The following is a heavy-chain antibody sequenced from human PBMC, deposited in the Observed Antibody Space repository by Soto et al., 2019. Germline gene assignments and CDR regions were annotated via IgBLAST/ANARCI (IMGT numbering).Heavy chain of an antibody. CDR1: GYSFTSYG. J-gene: IGHJ6*02. D-gene: IGHD3-10*01. Sequence: QVQLVQSGAEVKKPGASVKVSCKASGYSFTSYGISWVRQAPGQGLEWMGWISAYNGNTNYAQKLQGRVTMTTDTSRRTAYGELRGRRSDDTAVYYCARDNGFGESDAGGQGTTVTVSS. CDR2: ISAYNGNT. V-gene: IGHV1-18*01. CDR3: ARDNGFGESDA.